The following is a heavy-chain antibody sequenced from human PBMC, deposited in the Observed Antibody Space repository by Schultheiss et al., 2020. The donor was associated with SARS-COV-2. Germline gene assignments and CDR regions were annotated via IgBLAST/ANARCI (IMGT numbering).Heavy chain of an antibody. CDR1: GFTFSNAW. CDR2: ISGNNKTM. J-gene: IGHJ6*02. V-gene: IGHV3-48*01. Sequence: GGSLRLSCAASGFTFSNAWMSWVRQAPGKGLEWVSYISGNNKTMFYADSVKGRFTISRDNSKNTLYLQMNSLRAEDTAVYYCARDIVVVPAAQGPGGMDVWGQGTTVTVSS. CDR3: ARDIVVVPAAQGPGGMDV. D-gene: IGHD2-2*01.